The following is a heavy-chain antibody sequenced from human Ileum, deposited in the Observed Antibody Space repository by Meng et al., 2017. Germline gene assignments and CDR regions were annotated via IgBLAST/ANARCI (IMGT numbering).Heavy chain of an antibody. V-gene: IGHV4-4*02. Sequence: VQLQESGPGLVRPSGTLARTCGVSRGSTRSDTNWSWVPQPPGKGLEWIGQISHSGSAYYNPSLKSRVTMSVDKSKSQFSLMLTSVTAADTAIYYCARHGGYSQDFWGQGTLVTVSS. J-gene: IGHJ4*02. CDR1: RGSTRSDTN. D-gene: IGHD4-23*01. CDR2: ISHSGSA. CDR3: ARHGGYSQDF.